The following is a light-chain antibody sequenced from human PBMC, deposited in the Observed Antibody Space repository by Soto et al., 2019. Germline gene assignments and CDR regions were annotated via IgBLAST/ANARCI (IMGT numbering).Light chain of an antibody. J-gene: IGKJ1*01. V-gene: IGKV1-39*01. CDR1: QSISSY. CDR3: QQSYNTPWT. CDR2: AAS. Sequence: DIQMTQSPSSLSASVGDRVTITCRASQSISSYLHWYQQKPGKAPKLLIYAASSLQSGVPSRFSGSGSGTDFTLTISRLQPEDFATYYCQQSYNTPWTFGQGTKVEIK.